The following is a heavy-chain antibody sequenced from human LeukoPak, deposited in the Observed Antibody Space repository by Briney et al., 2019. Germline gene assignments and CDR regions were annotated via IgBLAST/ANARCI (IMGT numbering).Heavy chain of an antibody. CDR3: ARGRSDYYLDS. CDR2: IYPDSGGT. V-gene: IGHV1-2*02. J-gene: IGHJ4*02. Sequence: ASLKVSCKASGYTFTDYYMHWVRQAPGHGLEWMGWIYPDSGGTNYAQKFQGRVTMTRDTSISTAYMGLSRLSSDDTAVYYCARGRSDYYLDSWGQGTLVTVSS. CDR1: GYTFTDYY. D-gene: IGHD3-10*01.